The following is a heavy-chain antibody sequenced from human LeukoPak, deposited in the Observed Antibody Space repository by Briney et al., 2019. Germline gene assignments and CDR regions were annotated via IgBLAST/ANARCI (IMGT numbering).Heavy chain of an antibody. CDR1: GYTFTSYG. D-gene: IGHD1-26*01. CDR3: AREGPQIVGVTREYNWFDP. V-gene: IGHV1-18*01. CDR2: VSAYNGNS. Sequence: ASVKVSCKASGYTFTSYGISWVRQAPGQGLEWMGWVSAYNGNSNYAQKFQGRVTMTTDTSKSTAYMELRRLRSDDTAVYYCAREGPQIVGVTREYNWFDPWGQGTLVTVSS. J-gene: IGHJ5*02.